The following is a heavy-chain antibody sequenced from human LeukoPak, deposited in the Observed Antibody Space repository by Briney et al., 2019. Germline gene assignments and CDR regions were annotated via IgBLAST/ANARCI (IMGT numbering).Heavy chain of an antibody. J-gene: IGHJ4*02. D-gene: IGHD3-10*01. CDR2: IWYDGGNK. Sequence: PGRSLRLSCAASGFTFSSYGMHWVRQAPGKGLEWVAVIWYDGGNKYYADSVKGRFTISRDNSKNTLYLQMNSLRAEDTAVYYCARGYGAGSGHFDYWGQGTLVTVSS. V-gene: IGHV3-33*01. CDR1: GFTFSSYG. CDR3: ARGYGAGSGHFDY.